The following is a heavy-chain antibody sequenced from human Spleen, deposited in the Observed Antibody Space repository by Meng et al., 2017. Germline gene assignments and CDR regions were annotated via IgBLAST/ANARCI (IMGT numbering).Heavy chain of an antibody. J-gene: IGHJ5*02. D-gene: IGHD3-22*01. V-gene: IGHV4-38-2*02. CDR1: GYSISSGYY. CDR2: IYHSGST. Sequence: SETLSLTCTVSGYSISSGYYWGWIRQPPGKGLEWIGSIYHSGSTYYNPSLKSRVTISVDTSKNQFSLKLSSVTAADTAVYYCARGSSGYYTTLNWFDPWGQGTLVTVSS. CDR3: ARGSSGYYTTLNWFDP.